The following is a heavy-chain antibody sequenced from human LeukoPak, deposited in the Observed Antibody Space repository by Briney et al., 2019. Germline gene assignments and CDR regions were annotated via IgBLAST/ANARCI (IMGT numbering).Heavy chain of an antibody. D-gene: IGHD6-19*01. V-gene: IGHV4-34*01. Sequence: SETLSLTCAVYGGSFSGYYWSWIRQPPGKGLEWIGEINHSGSTNYNPSLKSRVTISVDTSKNQFSLKLSSVTAADTAVHYCARESLAVAGSYLWGQGTMVTVSS. CDR1: GGSFSGYY. CDR3: ARESLAVAGSYL. CDR2: INHSGST. J-gene: IGHJ3*01.